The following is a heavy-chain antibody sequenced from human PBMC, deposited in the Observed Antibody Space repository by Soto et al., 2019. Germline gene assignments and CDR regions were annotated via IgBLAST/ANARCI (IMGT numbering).Heavy chain of an antibody. CDR3: TRHGGRDGYNLDYFDY. Sequence: PGGSLRLSCAASGFTFSGSAMHWVRQASGKGLEWVGRIRSKANSYATAYAASVKGRFTISRDDSKNTAYLKMNSLKTEDTAVYYCTRHGGRDGYNLDYFDYWGQGNLVTLSS. D-gene: IGHD5-12*01. V-gene: IGHV3-73*01. CDR2: IRSKANSYAT. CDR1: GFTFSGSA. J-gene: IGHJ4*02.